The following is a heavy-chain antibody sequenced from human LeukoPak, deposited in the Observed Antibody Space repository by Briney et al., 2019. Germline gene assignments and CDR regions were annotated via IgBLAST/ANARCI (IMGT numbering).Heavy chain of an antibody. CDR1: DGSFSGYY. D-gene: IGHD2/OR15-2a*01. Sequence: PSETLSLTCAVYDGSFSGYYWSWIRQPPGKGLEWIGEINHSGSTNYNPSLKSRVTISLDTSKSQFSLKVRYVTAADTAVYYCARAGNTRFDYWGQGTLVTVSS. CDR2: INHSGST. J-gene: IGHJ4*02. V-gene: IGHV4-34*01. CDR3: ARAGNTRFDY.